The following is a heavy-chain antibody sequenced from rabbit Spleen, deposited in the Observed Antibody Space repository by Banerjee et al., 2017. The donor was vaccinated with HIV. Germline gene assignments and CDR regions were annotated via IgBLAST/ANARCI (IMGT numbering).Heavy chain of an antibody. Sequence: QEQLEESGGGLVKTEGSLTLTCKASGFSFSDRDVMCWVRQAPGKGLEWIGCRYVGSSGSSYYASWAKGRFTISSHNAQNTLVLQLNSLTAADTATYFCVRDQAGDAGYGPYYFNLWGQGTLVTVS. CDR3: VRDQAGDAGYGPYYFNL. CDR2: RYVGSSGSS. V-gene: IGHV1S45*01. CDR1: GFSFSDRDV. D-gene: IGHD4-2*01. J-gene: IGHJ4*01.